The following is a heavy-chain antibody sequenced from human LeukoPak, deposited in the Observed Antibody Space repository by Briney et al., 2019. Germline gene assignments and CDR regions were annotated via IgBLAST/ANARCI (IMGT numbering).Heavy chain of an antibody. V-gene: IGHV1-2*02. CDR3: ARDGSGAYDY. D-gene: IGHD1-26*01. CDR2: INPNSGGT. Sequence: ASVKVSCKASGYTFTSYDINWVRQATGQGLEWMGWINPNSGGTNYAQKFQGRVTMTRDTSISTAYMELSRLRSDDTAVYYCARDGSGAYDYWGQGTLVTVSS. J-gene: IGHJ4*02. CDR1: GYTFTSYD.